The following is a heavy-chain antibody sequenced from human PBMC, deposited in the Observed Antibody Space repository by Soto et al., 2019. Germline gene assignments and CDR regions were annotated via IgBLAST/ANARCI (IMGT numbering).Heavy chain of an antibody. J-gene: IGHJ6*01. V-gene: IGHV3-30*18. CDR2: ISYDGNNN. CDR1: GCTFRNYG. CDR3: AKDRTADYYYYDMDV. Sequence: SSAAAGCTFRNYGVRWVRQAPGQGLEWVAVISYDGNNNYYADSVKGRFTISRDTSKNTLYLQMKSLRADDTAVYYCAKDRTADYYYYDMDVWGQGTTVTAS.